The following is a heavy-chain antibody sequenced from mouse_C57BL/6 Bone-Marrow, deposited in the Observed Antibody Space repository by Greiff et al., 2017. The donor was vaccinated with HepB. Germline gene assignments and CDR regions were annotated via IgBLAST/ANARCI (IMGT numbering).Heavy chain of an antibody. J-gene: IGHJ4*01. CDR3: ARGGTLMDY. CDR2: IYPRSGNT. CDR1: GYTFTSYG. Sequence: VQLQQSGAELARPGASVKLSCKASGYTFTSYGISWVKQRIGQGLEWIGEIYPRSGNTYYNEKFKGKATLTADKSSSTAYMELRSLTSEDSAVYFCARGGTLMDYWGQGTSVTVSS. D-gene: IGHD3-3*01. V-gene: IGHV1-81*01.